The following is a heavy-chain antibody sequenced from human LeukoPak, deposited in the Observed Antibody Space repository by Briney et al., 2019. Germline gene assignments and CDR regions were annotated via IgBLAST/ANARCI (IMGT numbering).Heavy chain of an antibody. Sequence: GGSLRLSCAASGFTFSSYSMNWVRQAPGKGLEWVSSISSSSSYIYYADSVKGRFTISRDNAKNSLYLQMNSLRAEDTAVYYCGRDGQLAVYYLDYGGQGTLVTVSS. V-gene: IGHV3-21*01. D-gene: IGHD6-13*01. J-gene: IGHJ4*02. CDR2: ISSSSSYI. CDR1: GFTFSSYS. CDR3: GRDGQLAVYYLDY.